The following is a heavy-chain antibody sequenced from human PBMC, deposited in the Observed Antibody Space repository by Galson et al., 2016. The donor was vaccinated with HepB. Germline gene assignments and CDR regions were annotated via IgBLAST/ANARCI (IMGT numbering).Heavy chain of an antibody. CDR3: ARAEGTSGWLTPAIKFFDA. D-gene: IGHD6-19*01. Sequence: ETLSLTCDVSGDSVRSGSYFWTWIRLAPGKGFEWIGHVHSSGSTIYSPSLKSRLALFMDLSKNQIPLKLTSRTPADTAVYFCARAEGTSGWLTPAIKFFDAWGQGAPVTVSS. CDR1: GDSVRSGSYF. J-gene: IGHJ5*02. CDR2: VHSSGST. V-gene: IGHV4-61*01.